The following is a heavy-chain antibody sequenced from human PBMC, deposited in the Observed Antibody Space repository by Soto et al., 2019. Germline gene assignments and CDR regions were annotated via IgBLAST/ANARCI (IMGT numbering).Heavy chain of an antibody. CDR2: ISAYNGNT. D-gene: IGHD3-10*01. CDR1: GYTFTSYG. V-gene: IGHV1-18*01. CDR3: AGVGRLLWFGELFRYGMDV. Sequence: ASVKVSCKASGYTFTSYGISWVRQAPGQGLEWMGWISAYNGNTNYAQKLQGRVTMTTDTSTSTAYMELRSLRSDDTAVYYCAGVGRLLWFGELFRYGMDVWGQGTTVTVSS. J-gene: IGHJ6*02.